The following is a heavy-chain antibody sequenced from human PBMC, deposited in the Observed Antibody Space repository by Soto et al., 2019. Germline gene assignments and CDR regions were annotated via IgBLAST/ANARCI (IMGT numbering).Heavy chain of an antibody. CDR1: GFTVSSHS. D-gene: IGHD4-17*01. CDR3: ARGDSVTTVTTIDY. V-gene: IGHV3-21*02. J-gene: IGHJ4*02. Sequence: EVQLVESGGGLVKPGRSLRLSCAASGFTVSSHSMNWVRQAPGKGLEWVSSISSTSSFIYYTDSVKGRFTISRDNAKNSLYLQMNSLRAEDTAVYYCARGDSVTTVTTIDYWGQGSLVTVSS. CDR2: ISSTSSFI.